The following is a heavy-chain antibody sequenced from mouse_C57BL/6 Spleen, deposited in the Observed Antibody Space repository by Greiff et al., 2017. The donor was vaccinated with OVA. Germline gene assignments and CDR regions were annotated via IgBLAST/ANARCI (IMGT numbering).Heavy chain of an antibody. V-gene: IGHV10-1*01. CDR3: VRPANFSWFAY. CDR2: IRSKSNNYAT. CDR1: GFSFNTYA. J-gene: IGHJ3*01. D-gene: IGHD4-1*01. Sequence: EVKLMESGGGLVQPKGSLKLSCAASGFSFNTYAMNWVRQAPGKGLEWVARIRSKSNNYATYYADSVKDRFTISRDDSESMLYLQMNNLKTEDTAMYYCVRPANFSWFAYWGQGTLVTVSA.